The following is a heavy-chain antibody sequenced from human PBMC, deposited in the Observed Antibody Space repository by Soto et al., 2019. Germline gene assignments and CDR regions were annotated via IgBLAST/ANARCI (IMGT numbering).Heavy chain of an antibody. CDR2: IYYSGST. J-gene: IGHJ5*02. Sequence: SETLSLTCTVSVGSISSYYWSWIRQPPGKGLEWIGYIYYSGSTNYNPSLKSRVTISVDTSKNQFSLKLSSVTAADTAVHYCARTWFGELFSWFDPWGQGTLVTVSS. D-gene: IGHD3-10*01. CDR3: ARTWFGELFSWFDP. V-gene: IGHV4-59*01. CDR1: VGSISSYY.